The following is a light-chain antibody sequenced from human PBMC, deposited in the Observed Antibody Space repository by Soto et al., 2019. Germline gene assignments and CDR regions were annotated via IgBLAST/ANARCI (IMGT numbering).Light chain of an antibody. J-gene: IGKJ4*01. CDR2: AAS. Sequence: IQLTQSPSSLSASVGDRVTITCRASQGISSFLAWYQQKPGKAPNLLIYAASTLQTGVPSRFSGGGSGTDFTLTIDNLQPEDCATYYCQQVDAYPSTFGGGTKVE. V-gene: IGKV1-9*01. CDR3: QQVDAYPST. CDR1: QGISSF.